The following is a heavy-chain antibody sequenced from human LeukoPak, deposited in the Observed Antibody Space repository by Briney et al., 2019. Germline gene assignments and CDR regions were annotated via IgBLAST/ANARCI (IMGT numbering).Heavy chain of an antibody. D-gene: IGHD3-16*01. Sequence: SETLSLTCTVSGGSISSSSYYWGWIRQPPGKGLEWIGSIYYSGSTYYNPSLGSRVTISVDTSKNQFTLRLTSVTAADTAVYYCARGNAWALYGMDVWGQGTTVTVSS. CDR2: IYYSGST. V-gene: IGHV4-39*06. J-gene: IGHJ6*02. CDR1: GGSISSSSYY. CDR3: ARGNAWALYGMDV.